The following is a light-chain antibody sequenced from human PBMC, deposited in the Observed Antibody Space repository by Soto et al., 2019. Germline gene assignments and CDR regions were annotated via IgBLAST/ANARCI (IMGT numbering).Light chain of an antibody. Sequence: EIVLTQSPATLSVSPGERATLSCRTSQNIDSKLAWYQHRPGQAPRLLIQGASTRDTGIPARFSGSGSGTEFTLAISGLQSEDSAVYYCQQYKDPYSFGQGTKLEIK. CDR1: QNIDSK. CDR3: QQYKDPYS. CDR2: GAS. V-gene: IGKV3-15*01. J-gene: IGKJ2*03.